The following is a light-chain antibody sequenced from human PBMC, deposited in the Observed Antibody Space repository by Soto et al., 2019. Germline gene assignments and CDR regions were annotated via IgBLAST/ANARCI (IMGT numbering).Light chain of an antibody. CDR3: EQYNGYWT. J-gene: IGKJ1*01. Sequence: DIQMTQSPSTLSASVGDRVTITCRASQSISDLLAWYQQKPGKAPKLLIYKASSLKSGVPSRFSGSGSGTEYTLTMRSLQPDDFASYYCEQYNGYWTFGQGTKVEIK. CDR2: KAS. V-gene: IGKV1-5*03. CDR1: QSISDL.